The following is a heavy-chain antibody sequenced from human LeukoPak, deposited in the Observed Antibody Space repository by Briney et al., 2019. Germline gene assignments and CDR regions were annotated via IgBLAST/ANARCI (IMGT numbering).Heavy chain of an antibody. J-gene: IGHJ4*02. Sequence: RGSLRFSCAASGFTFNSYGMHWVRQAPGKGLEWVAVMWYDGSNKYYADSVKGRFTISRDDSKNTLYLQMNSLRAEETAMYYCARGLPPVMKYYFDYWGPGTHVTVSS. V-gene: IGHV3-33*01. D-gene: IGHD4-11*01. CDR2: MWYDGSNK. CDR1: GFTFNSYG. CDR3: ARGLPPVMKYYFDY.